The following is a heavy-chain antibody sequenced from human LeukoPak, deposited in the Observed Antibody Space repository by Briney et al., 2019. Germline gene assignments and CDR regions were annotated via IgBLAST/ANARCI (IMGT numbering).Heavy chain of an antibody. CDR3: ARTYSSGWPRAFDI. D-gene: IGHD6-19*01. V-gene: IGHV3-7*01. Sequence: GGSLRLSCAAPGFTFSSYWMSWVRQAPGKGLEWVANIKQDGSEKYYVDSVKGRFTISRDNAKNSLYLQVSSLRAEDTAVYYCARTYSSGWPRAFDIWGQGTMVTVSS. CDR1: GFTFSSYW. CDR2: IKQDGSEK. J-gene: IGHJ3*02.